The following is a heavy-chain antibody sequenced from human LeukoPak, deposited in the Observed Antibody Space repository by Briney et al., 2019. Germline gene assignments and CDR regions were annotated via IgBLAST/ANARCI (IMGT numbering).Heavy chain of an antibody. Sequence: ASVKVSCKVSGYTLTELSMHWVRQAPGKGLEWMGGFDPEDGETIYAQKFQGRVTMTEDTSTDTAYMELSSLRSEDTAVYYCATMPNSYSSSDYWGQGTLVTVSS. D-gene: IGHD6-6*01. CDR2: FDPEDGET. CDR3: ATMPNSYSSSDY. J-gene: IGHJ4*02. V-gene: IGHV1-24*01. CDR1: GYTLTELS.